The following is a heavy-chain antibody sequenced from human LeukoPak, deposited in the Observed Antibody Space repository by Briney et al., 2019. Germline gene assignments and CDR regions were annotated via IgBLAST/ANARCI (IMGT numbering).Heavy chain of an antibody. CDR2: MSYSGRT. CDR3: ARERRGYMVRGVIDY. CDR1: GGSISISNYY. V-gene: IGHV4-39*07. J-gene: IGHJ4*02. D-gene: IGHD3-10*01. Sequence: PSETLSLTCTVSGGSISISNYYWGWIRQPPGKGLEWIGSMSYSGRTYYNPSLKTRVTVSLDTSKNQFSLKLSSVTAADTAVYYCARERRGYMVRGVIDYWGQGTLVTVSS.